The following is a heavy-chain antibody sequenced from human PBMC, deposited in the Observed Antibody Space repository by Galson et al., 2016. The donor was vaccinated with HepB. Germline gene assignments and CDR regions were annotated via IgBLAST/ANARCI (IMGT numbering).Heavy chain of an antibody. CDR2: LSCDGRET. CDR1: KFTFGNYC. J-gene: IGHJ6*02. D-gene: IGHD3-10*01. CDR3: AKSQVSGSGTRYSYYYPLDV. Sequence: SLRLSCAASKFTFGNYCMHWVRQAPGKGLEWVAALSCDGRETYYAESVRGRFLISRDNSKNTQYLLINSLRPEDTAVFYCAKSQVSGSGTRYSYYYPLDVWGQGTTVTVSS. V-gene: IGHV3-30*18.